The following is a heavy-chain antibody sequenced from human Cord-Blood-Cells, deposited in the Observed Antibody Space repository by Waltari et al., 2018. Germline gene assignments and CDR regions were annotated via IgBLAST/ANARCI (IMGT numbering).Heavy chain of an antibody. V-gene: IGHV3-30*18. D-gene: IGHD6-6*01. CDR3: AKPYSSSDI. CDR2: ISYDGSNK. Sequence: QVQLVESGGGVVQPGRSLRPSWAASGFTFRSDGLHWVRQAPGKGLEWVAVISYDGSNKYYADSVKGRFTISRDNSKNTLYLQMNSLRAEDTAVYYCAKPYSSSDIWGQGTMVTVSS. CDR1: GFTFRSDG. J-gene: IGHJ3*02.